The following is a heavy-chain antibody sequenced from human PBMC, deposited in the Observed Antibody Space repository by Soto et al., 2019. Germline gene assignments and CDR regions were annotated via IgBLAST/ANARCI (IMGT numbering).Heavy chain of an antibody. Sequence: GESLKISCKGSGYSFTSYWISWVRQIPGKGLEWMGRIDPSDSYTNYSPSFQGHVTISADKSISTAYLQWSSLKASDTAMYYCARRGVAAERPGGWFDPWGQGTLVTVSS. V-gene: IGHV5-10-1*01. J-gene: IGHJ5*02. D-gene: IGHD3-10*01. CDR3: ARRGVAAERPGGWFDP. CDR1: GYSFTSYW. CDR2: IDPSDSYT.